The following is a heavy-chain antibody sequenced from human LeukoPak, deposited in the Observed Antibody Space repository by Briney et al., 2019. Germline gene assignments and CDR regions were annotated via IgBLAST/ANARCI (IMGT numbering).Heavy chain of an antibody. CDR2: INHSGST. CDR1: GGPFSGYY. J-gene: IGHJ4*02. D-gene: IGHD6-13*01. Sequence: SETLSLTCAVYGGPFSGYYWSWIRQPPGKGLEWIGEINHSGSTNYNPSLKSRVTISVDTSKNQFSLKLSSVTAADTAVYYCARRGNSSSWYPHWGQGTLVTVSS. V-gene: IGHV4-34*01. CDR3: ARRGNSSSWYPH.